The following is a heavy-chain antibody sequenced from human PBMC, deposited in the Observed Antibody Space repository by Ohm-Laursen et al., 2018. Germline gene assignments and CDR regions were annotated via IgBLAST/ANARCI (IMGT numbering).Heavy chain of an antibody. V-gene: IGHV4-4*07. J-gene: IGHJ4*02. Sequence: PSQTLSLTCAVSGGSISSYYWSWIRQPAGKGLEWIGRIYTSGSTNYNPSLKSRVTMSVDTSKNQFSLKLSSVTAADTAVYYCASQYCSSTSCYDIWGQGTLVTVSS. D-gene: IGHD2-2*01. CDR3: ASQYCSSTSCYDI. CDR2: IYTSGST. CDR1: GGSISSYY.